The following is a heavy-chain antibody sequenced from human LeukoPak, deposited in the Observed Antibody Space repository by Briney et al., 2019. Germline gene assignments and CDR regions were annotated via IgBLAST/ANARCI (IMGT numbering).Heavy chain of an antibody. J-gene: IGHJ4*02. D-gene: IGHD3-10*01. V-gene: IGHV3-30*02. CDR1: GFTFSSYG. Sequence: RPGGSLRLSCAASGFTFSSYGMHWVRQAPGKGLEWVAFIRYDGSNKYYVDSVKGRFTISRDNSKNTLYLQMNSQRAEDAAVYYCAKDPPGSGSYNLDYWGQGTLVTVSS. CDR2: IRYDGSNK. CDR3: AKDPPGSGSYNLDY.